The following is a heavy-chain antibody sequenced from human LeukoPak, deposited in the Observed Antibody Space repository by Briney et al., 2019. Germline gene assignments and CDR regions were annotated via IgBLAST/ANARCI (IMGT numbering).Heavy chain of an antibody. CDR3: TRGLKLPFD. Sequence: KASETLPLTCAVYGGSFSGYCWSWIRQPPGKGLERIGEINRSGSTDYNPSLKSRVTISVDMSKNHFSLKLSSMTAADTAVYYCTRGLKLPFDWGQGTLVTVSS. V-gene: IGHV4-34*01. CDR1: GGSFSGYC. CDR2: INRSGST. J-gene: IGHJ4*02.